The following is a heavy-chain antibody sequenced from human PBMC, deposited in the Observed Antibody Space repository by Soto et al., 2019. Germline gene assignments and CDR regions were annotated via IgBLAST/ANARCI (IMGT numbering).Heavy chain of an antibody. D-gene: IGHD3-22*01. CDR3: ARGVGGIYYDFNWFDP. CDR2: INAGNDNT. CDR1: GYTFTRYA. J-gene: IGHJ5*02. V-gene: IGHV1-3*01. Sequence: QVQLVQSGAEVKKPGASVKVSCKASGYTFTRYAMHWVRQAPGQTLEWMGWINAGNDNTKYSQKYQGRVTITRDTSASTAYMELSSLRSEDTAVYYCARGVGGIYYDFNWFDPWGQGTLVTVSS.